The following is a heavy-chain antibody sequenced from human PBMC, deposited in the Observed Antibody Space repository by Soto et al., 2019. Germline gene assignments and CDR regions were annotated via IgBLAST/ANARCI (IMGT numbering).Heavy chain of an antibody. CDR1: GFAFSNYA. CDR2: IGSTGDNT. CDR3: AKVGCSSTSCPRGFDY. J-gene: IGHJ4*02. D-gene: IGHD2-2*01. Sequence: GGSLRLSCAASGFAFSNYAMHWVRQAPGKGLEWVSVIGSTGDNTYYADSVKGRFTISRDNSENTLYLQTNSLRGEDTAVYYRAKVGCSSTSCPRGFDYWGQGTLVTVSS. V-gene: IGHV3-23*01.